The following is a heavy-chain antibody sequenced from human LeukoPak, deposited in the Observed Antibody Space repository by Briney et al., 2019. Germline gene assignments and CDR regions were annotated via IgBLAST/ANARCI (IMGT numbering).Heavy chain of an antibody. D-gene: IGHD2-2*02. Sequence: SETLSLTCTVSGGSISSGGYYWSWIRQHPGKGLDWIGYIYYSGSTYYNPSLKSRVTISVDTSKNQFSLKLSSVTAADTAVYYCARERAPAAIWGVNYFDYWGQGTLVTVSS. CDR1: GGSISSGGYY. V-gene: IGHV4-31*03. CDR2: IYYSGST. J-gene: IGHJ4*02. CDR3: ARERAPAAIWGVNYFDY.